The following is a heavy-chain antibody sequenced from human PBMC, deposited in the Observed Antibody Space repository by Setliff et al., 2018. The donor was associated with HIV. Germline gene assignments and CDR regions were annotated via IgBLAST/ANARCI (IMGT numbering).Heavy chain of an antibody. J-gene: IGHJ4*02. V-gene: IGHV4-39*01. D-gene: IGHD6-19*01. Sequence: SETLSLTCTVSAGSVRSSTYYWAWIRQPPGKGLEWIGTIYCSGSTYYNPSLKSRATISVDTSKNQFSLELSSVTAADTAVYYCIIAYSSGWLAPMGFDSWGQGTLVTVSS. CDR2: IYCSGST. CDR1: AGSVRSSTYY. CDR3: IIAYSSGWLAPMGFDS.